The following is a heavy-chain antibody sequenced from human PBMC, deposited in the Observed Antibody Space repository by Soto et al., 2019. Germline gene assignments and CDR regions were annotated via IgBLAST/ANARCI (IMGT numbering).Heavy chain of an antibody. V-gene: IGHV1-58*02. Sequence: SVKVSCKASGFTFTSSAMQWVRQARGQRLEWIGWIVVGSGNTNYTQKFQERVTITRDMSTSTAYMELSSLRSEDTAVYYCAAGLHYDFWSGYPKYYYMDVWGKGTTVTVSS. CDR3: AAGLHYDFWSGYPKYYYMDV. J-gene: IGHJ6*03. D-gene: IGHD3-3*01. CDR2: IVVGSGNT. CDR1: GFTFTSSA.